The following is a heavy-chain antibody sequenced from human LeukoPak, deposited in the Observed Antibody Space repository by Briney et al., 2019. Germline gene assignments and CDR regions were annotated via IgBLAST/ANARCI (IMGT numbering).Heavy chain of an antibody. V-gene: IGHV3-11*03. CDR3: ARRIPPNYYDSREDAFDI. D-gene: IGHD3-22*01. Sequence: PGGSLRLSCAASGFTFSDYYMSWIRQAPGKGLEWVSYISSSSSYTDYADSVKGRFTISRDNAKNSLYLQMNSLRAEDTAVYYCARRIPPNYYDSREDAFDIWGQGTMVTVSS. CDR2: ISSSSSYT. CDR1: GFTFSDYY. J-gene: IGHJ3*02.